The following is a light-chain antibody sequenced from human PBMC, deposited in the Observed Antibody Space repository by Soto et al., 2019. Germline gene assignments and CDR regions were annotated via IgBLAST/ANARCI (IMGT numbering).Light chain of an antibody. J-gene: IGKJ2*01. CDR3: QQYHKWPPQYT. V-gene: IGKV3-15*01. CDR1: HSVTSN. Sequence: EIVMTQSPASLSVSPGYAATLSCSASHSVTSNVAGDQQKPGQVPRLLIHVACTRDVGVPARFSGSGCGTDFTLTISSLQSEDVAVYYCQQYHKWPPQYTFGEVKKLQIK. CDR2: VAC.